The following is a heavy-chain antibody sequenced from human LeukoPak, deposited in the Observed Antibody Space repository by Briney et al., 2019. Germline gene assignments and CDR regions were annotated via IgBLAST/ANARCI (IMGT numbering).Heavy chain of an antibody. Sequence: TGGSLRLSCAASGFTFSSYAMSWVRQAPGKGLEWVSAISGRGGSTYYADSVKGRFTISRDNSKNTLYLQMNSLRAEDTAVYYCAKAGSGWYGSLGYWGQGTLVTVSS. CDR2: ISGRGGST. CDR1: GFTFSSYA. D-gene: IGHD6-19*01. J-gene: IGHJ4*02. CDR3: AKAGSGWYGSLGY. V-gene: IGHV3-23*01.